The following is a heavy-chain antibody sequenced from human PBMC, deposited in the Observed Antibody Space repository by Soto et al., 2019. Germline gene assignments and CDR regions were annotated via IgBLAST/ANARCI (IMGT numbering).Heavy chain of an antibody. CDR1: GGTVSSGSYY. J-gene: IGHJ4*02. CDR3: ARGIIPLGSRHFVH. V-gene: IGHV4-61*01. Sequence: PSETLSLTCNVSGGTVSSGSYYWSWIRQPPGKELEWIGHIYYSGSTNYNPSLKSRVTISLDTSKNQFSLKLSSVTAADTATYFCARGIIPLGSRHFVHWGQRPRVTDSS. D-gene: IGHD2-8*01. CDR2: IYYSGST.